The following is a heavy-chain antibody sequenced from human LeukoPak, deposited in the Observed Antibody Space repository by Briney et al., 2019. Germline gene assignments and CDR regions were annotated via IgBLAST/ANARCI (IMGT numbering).Heavy chain of an antibody. V-gene: IGHV3-48*01. CDR1: GFTFSSYS. J-gene: IGHJ4*02. D-gene: IGHD1-1*01. CDR3: ARDRQSWNDVPFDY. Sequence: PGGSLRLSCAASGFTFSSYSMNWVRQAPGKGLEWVSSISSSSSTIYYADSVKGRFTISRDNAKNSLYLQMNSLRAEDTAVYYCARDRQSWNDVPFDYWGQGTLVTVSS. CDR2: ISSSSSTI.